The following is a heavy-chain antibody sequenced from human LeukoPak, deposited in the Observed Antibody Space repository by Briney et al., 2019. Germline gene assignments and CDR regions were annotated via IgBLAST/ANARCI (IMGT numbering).Heavy chain of an antibody. V-gene: IGHV4-39*01. CDR2: IYYSGST. J-gene: IGHJ4*02. CDR3: ARLIGNYYDSSGYSYGA. D-gene: IGHD3-22*01. Sequence: PSETLSLTCTVSGGSISSSSYYWGWIRQPPGKWLEGIGSIYYSGSTYYNPSLKSRLTISVDTSKNQFSLKLSSVTAADTAVYYCARLIGNYYDSSGYSYGAWGQGTLVTVSS. CDR1: GGSISSSSYY.